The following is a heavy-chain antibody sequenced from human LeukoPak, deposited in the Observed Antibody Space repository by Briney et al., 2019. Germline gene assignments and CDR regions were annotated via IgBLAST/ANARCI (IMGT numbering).Heavy chain of an antibody. J-gene: IGHJ4*02. Sequence: PGGSLRLSCAASGFTSSLFGMTWVRQAPGKGLEWISYISSSRRTINYADSVKGRFTISRDNAKNSLYPQMNNLRAEDTAVYYCARDGDSGGYYYGPFDNWGQGTLVTVSS. D-gene: IGHD3-22*01. CDR1: GFTSSLFG. CDR3: ARDGDSGGYYYGPFDN. CDR2: ISSSRRTI. V-gene: IGHV3-48*04.